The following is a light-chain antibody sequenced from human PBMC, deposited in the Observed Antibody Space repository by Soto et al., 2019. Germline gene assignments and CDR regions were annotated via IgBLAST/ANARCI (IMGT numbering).Light chain of an antibody. CDR2: EVS. Sequence: QSALTQPPSSSGSPGQSVTISCTGTSRDVGGCQFVSWYQQYPGKAPKLIIYEVSTRPSGVPDRFSGSKSGNTASLTVSGLQAEDEADYYCSSCAGSNNPYVFGTGTKVTVL. CDR3: SSCAGSNNPYV. J-gene: IGLJ1*01. CDR1: SRDVGGCQF. V-gene: IGLV2-8*01.